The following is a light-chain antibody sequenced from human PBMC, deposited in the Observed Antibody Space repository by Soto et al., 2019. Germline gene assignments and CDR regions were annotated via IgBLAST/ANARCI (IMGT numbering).Light chain of an antibody. V-gene: IGKV3-15*01. CDR2: GAS. CDR3: QQYNNWPPAYT. CDR1: QRISTN. J-gene: IGKJ2*01. Sequence: EIVMTQSPATLSVSPGESATLSCRASQRISTNLAWYQQKGGQPPRLLIYGASTRATGITQRFSGSGSGTDCTLTISSLQSEDFAVYYCQQYNNWPPAYTFGQGTRVESK.